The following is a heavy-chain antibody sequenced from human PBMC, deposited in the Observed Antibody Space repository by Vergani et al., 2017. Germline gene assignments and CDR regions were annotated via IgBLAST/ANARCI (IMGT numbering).Heavy chain of an antibody. CDR1: GYSFTSYW. Sequence: EVQLVQSGAEVKKPGESLRISCKGSGYSFTSYWISWVRQMPGKGLEWMGRIDPSDSYTNYSPSFHGHVTISADKSISTAYLQWSSLKASDTAMYYCVYGSGSYYGADYWGQGTLVTVSS. V-gene: IGHV5-10-1*03. CDR2: IDPSDSYT. D-gene: IGHD3-10*01. CDR3: VYGSGSYYGADY. J-gene: IGHJ4*02.